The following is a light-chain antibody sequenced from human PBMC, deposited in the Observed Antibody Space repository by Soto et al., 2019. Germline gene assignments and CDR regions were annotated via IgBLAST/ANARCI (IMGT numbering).Light chain of an antibody. J-gene: IGKJ2*01. CDR2: DAS. V-gene: IGKV1-33*01. CDR1: QDISNY. Sequence: DIQMTQSPSSLSASVGDRVTITCQASQDISNYLNWYQQKPGKAPKLLIYDASNLETGVPSRFSGSGSGTDFPLTISSLQTEDIATYYCHQNDNRPPPFGPGTKLEIK. CDR3: HQNDNRPPP.